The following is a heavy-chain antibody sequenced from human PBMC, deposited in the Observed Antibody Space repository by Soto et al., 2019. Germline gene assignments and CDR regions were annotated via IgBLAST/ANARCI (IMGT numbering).Heavy chain of an antibody. V-gene: IGHV1-2*04. CDR2: INPNSGGT. J-gene: IGHJ6*02. Sequence: ASVKVSCKASGYTFTGYYMHWVRQAPGQGLEWMGWINPNSGGTNYAQKFQGWVTITRDTSISTAYMELSRLRSDDTAVYYCAILGGRLLPARGSSYYGMDVWGQGTTVTVSS. CDR3: AILGGRLLPARGSSYYGMDV. D-gene: IGHD2-2*01. CDR1: GYTFTGYY.